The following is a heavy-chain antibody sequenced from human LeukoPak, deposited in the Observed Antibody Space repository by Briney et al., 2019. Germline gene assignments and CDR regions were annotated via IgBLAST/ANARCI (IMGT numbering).Heavy chain of an antibody. J-gene: IGHJ6*02. CDR2: ISSSGSTI. CDR1: GFTFSDYY. CDR3: ARSRPSRMGVVVVGYYYGMAV. Sequence: PGGSLRLSCAASGFTFSDYYMSWIRQAPGKGLEWVSYISSSGSTIYYADSVKGRFTISRDNAKNSLYLQMNSLRAEDTAVYYCARSRPSRMGVVVVGYYYGMAVWGQGTTVTVSS. D-gene: IGHD2-15*01. V-gene: IGHV3-11*01.